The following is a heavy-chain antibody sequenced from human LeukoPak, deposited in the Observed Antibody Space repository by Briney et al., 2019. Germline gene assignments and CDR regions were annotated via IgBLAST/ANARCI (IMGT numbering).Heavy chain of an antibody. CDR2: ISSSGSNI. V-gene: IGHV3-11*04. CDR3: ARDPISSSSWDQRPPTEYFQH. Sequence: KAGGSLRLSCAASGFTFSDYYMSWTRQAPGKGLEWVSYISSSGSNIYYADTVKGRFTISRDNAKNSLYLQMNSLRAEDTAVYYCARDPISSSSWDQRPPTEYFQHWGQGTLVTVSS. D-gene: IGHD6-13*01. J-gene: IGHJ1*01. CDR1: GFTFSDYY.